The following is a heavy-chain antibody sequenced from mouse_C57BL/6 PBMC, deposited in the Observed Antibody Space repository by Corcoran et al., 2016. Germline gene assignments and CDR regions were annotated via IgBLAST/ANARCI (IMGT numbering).Heavy chain of an antibody. Sequence: QVQLQQSGAELARPGASVKLSCKASGYTFTSYGISWVKQRTGQGLEWIGEIYPRSGNTYYNEKFKGKATLTADKSSSTAYMELRSLTSEDSAVYFCARPPHYYGSSYGGLSYWGQGTLVTVSA. D-gene: IGHD1-1*01. V-gene: IGHV1-81*01. J-gene: IGHJ3*01. CDR2: IYPRSGNT. CDR3: ARPPHYYGSSYGGLSY. CDR1: GYTFTSYG.